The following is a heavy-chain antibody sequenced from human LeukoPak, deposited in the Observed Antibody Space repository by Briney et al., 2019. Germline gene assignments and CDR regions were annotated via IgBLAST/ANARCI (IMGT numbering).Heavy chain of an antibody. D-gene: IGHD6-13*01. CDR2: IWYDGSNK. CDR3: ARELQHDSSSWTNYYYYYMDV. J-gene: IGHJ6*03. Sequence: PGRSLRLSCAASGFTFSSYGMHWVRQAPGKGLEWVAVIWYDGSNKYYADSVKGRFTISRDNSKNTLYLQMNSLRAEDTAVYYRARELQHDSSSWTNYYYYYMDVWGKGTTVTVSS. V-gene: IGHV3-33*01. CDR1: GFTFSSYG.